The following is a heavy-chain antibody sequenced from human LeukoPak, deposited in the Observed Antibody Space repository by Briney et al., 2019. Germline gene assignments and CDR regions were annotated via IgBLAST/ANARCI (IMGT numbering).Heavy chain of an antibody. D-gene: IGHD2-2*01. CDR2: IIPIFGTA. V-gene: IGHV1-69*13. CDR3: ARSKLGYCSSTSCYLYGMDV. J-gene: IGHJ6*02. CDR1: GGTFSSYA. Sequence: SVTVSCKASGGTFSSYAISWVRQAPGQGLEWMGGIIPIFGTANYAQKFQGRVTITADESTSTAYMELSSLRSEDTAVYYCARSKLGYCSSTSCYLYGMDVWGQGTTVTVSS.